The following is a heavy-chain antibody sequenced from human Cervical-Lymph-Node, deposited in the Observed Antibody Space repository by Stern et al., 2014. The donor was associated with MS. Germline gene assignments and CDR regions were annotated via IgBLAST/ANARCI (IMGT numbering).Heavy chain of an antibody. CDR1: GFSLSTSGVG. CDR2: IYWDDDK. V-gene: IGHV2-5*02. J-gene: IGHJ4*02. CDR3: ARRYGDPNFDY. D-gene: IGHD4-17*01. Sequence: ESGPTLVKPTQTLTLTCTFSGFSLSTSGVGVGWVRQPPGKGLEWRGLIYWDDDKRYSPSLKSRFTVTKDTSKNQVVLTMTNTDPVDTATYYCARRYGDPNFDYWGQGTLVTVSS.